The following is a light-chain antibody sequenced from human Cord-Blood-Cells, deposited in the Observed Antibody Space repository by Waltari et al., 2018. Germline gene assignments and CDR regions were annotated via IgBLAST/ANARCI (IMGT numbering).Light chain of an antibody. CDR3: AAWDDSLNGWV. V-gene: IGLV1-44*01. CDR2: SNN. J-gene: IGLJ3*02. CDR1: SSTIGSNT. Sequence: QSVLPQPPSASGTPGPRVTISCSGSSSTIGSNTVHWYQQLPGTAPKLLIYSNNLRPSGVPDRFSGSKSGTSASLAISGLQSEDEADYYCAAWDDSLNGWVFGGGTKLTVL.